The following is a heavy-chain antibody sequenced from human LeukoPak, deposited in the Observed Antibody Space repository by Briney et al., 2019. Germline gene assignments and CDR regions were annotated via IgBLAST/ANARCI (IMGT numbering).Heavy chain of an antibody. CDR3: ARQMPTVVPAAMRGYYYYGMDV. CDR1: GGSISSSYYY. Sequence: SETLSLTCTVSGGSISSSYYYWGWIRQPPGKGLEWIGNIRYGVSTYYNPSLKSRVTISVDTSKNHFSLSLSSVTAADTAVYYCARQMPTVVPAAMRGYYYYGMDVWGQGTTVTVSS. D-gene: IGHD2-2*01. CDR2: IRYGVST. V-gene: IGHV4-39*01. J-gene: IGHJ6*02.